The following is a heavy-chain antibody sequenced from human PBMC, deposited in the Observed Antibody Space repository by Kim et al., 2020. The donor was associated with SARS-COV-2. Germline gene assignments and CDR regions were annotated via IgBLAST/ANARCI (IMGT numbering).Heavy chain of an antibody. V-gene: IGHV3-33*01. J-gene: IGHJ2*01. Sequence: GGSLRLSCAASGFSFRSYGMHWVRQAPGKGLEWVAFISYDGSDKFYADSVKGRFTISRDNSKNTLYLQMNSLGGEDTAVFYCARGPVDPKDGWYFDLWGR. D-gene: IGHD5-12*01. CDR1: GFSFRSYG. CDR3: ARGPVDPKDGWYFDL. CDR2: ISYDGSDK.